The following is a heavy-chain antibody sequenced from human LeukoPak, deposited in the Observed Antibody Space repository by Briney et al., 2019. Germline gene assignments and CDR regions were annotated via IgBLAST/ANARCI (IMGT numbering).Heavy chain of an antibody. J-gene: IGHJ4*02. V-gene: IGHV4-59*01. Sequence: TPSETLSLTCTVSGDSINSYYWSWIRQPPGKGLEWIGYIYYSGSTTYNPSLKSRVTISVDTSKIQFSLKLSSVTAADAAVYYCARGSFDFDYWGQGTLVTVSS. CDR2: IYYSGST. CDR3: ARGSFDFDY. CDR1: GDSINSYY. D-gene: IGHD6-19*01.